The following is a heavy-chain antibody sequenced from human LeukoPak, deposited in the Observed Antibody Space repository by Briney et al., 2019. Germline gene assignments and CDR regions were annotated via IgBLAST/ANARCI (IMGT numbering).Heavy chain of an antibody. CDR2: IWYDGENNK. V-gene: IGHV3-33*06. CDR3: AKSRDGYNHDLH. Sequence: PGRSLRLSCAASGFTFSTYGMHWVRQAPGKGLEWVALIWYDGENNKHYADSVKGRFTISRNNSENMLYLQMNSLRAEDTAVYFCAKSRDGYNHDLHWGQGTLVTVSS. CDR1: GFTFSTYG. J-gene: IGHJ4*02. D-gene: IGHD5-24*01.